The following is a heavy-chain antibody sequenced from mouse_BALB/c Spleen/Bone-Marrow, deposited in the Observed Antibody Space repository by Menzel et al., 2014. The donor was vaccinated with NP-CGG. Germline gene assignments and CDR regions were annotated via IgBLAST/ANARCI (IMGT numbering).Heavy chain of an antibody. Sequence: QVQLKESGPGLVAPSQRLSITCTVSGFSLSRYSVHWIRQPPGKGLEWLGMIWGGGSTDYNSALRSRLSIINDNSKSQVFLKMSSLQTDDTAMYYCARRELHAMDYWGQGTSVTVSS. CDR2: IWGGGST. CDR3: ARRELHAMDY. CDR1: GFSLSRYS. V-gene: IGHV2-6-4*01. J-gene: IGHJ4*01.